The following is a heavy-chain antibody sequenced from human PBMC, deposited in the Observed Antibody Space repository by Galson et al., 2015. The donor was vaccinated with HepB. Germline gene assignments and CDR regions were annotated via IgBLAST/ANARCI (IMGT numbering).Heavy chain of an antibody. CDR1: GFTVSSNY. D-gene: IGHD3-10*01. CDR3: AILPRLRVFSAFSLGV. V-gene: IGHV3-53*01. Sequence: SLRLSCAASGFTVSSNYMSWVRQAPGKGLEWVSVIYSGGSTYYADSVKGRFTISRDNSKNTLYLQMNSLRAEDTAVYYCAILPRLRVFSAFSLGVWGKGTTVTVSS. J-gene: IGHJ6*04. CDR2: IYSGGST.